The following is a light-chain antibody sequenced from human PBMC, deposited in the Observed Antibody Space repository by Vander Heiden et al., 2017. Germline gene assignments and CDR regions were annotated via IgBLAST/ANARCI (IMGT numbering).Light chain of an antibody. CDR3: QQANSVHSIFT. CDR2: AAS. V-gene: IGKV1D-12*01. Sequence: DIQMTQSPSSVSASVGDRVTITCRASQGISSWLAWYQQKPGKAPKLLIYAASSLQRGVKSRFSGSGDGTDVTLTISSRQPEDFASYYCQQANSVHSIFTFGHGTKVDIK. CDR1: QGISSW. J-gene: IGKJ3*01.